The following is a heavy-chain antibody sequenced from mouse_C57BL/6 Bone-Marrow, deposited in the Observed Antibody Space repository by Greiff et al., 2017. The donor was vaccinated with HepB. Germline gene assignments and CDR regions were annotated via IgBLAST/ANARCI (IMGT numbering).Heavy chain of an antibody. V-gene: IGHV1-85*01. D-gene: IGHD3-2*02. CDR3: ARHPYSSGYGYAMDY. J-gene: IGHJ4*01. Sequence: VQLQESGPELVKPGASVKLSCKASGYTFTSYDINWVKQRPGQGLEWIGWIYPRDGSTKYNEKFKGKATLTVDTSSSTAYMELHSLTSEDSAVYFCARHPYSSGYGYAMDYWGQGTSVTVSS. CDR1: GYTFTSYD. CDR2: IYPRDGST.